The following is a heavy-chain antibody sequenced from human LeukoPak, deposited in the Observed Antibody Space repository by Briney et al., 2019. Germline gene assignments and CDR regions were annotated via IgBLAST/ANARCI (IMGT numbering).Heavy chain of an antibody. V-gene: IGHV3-21*01. CDR1: GFTFSTYS. D-gene: IGHD1-1*01. J-gene: IGHJ5*02. CDR3: ARDRGRYNWNDLSGFDP. Sequence: GGSLRLSCAASGFTFSTYSMNWVRQAPGMGLEWVSSISSSSSYIYYADSVKGRFTISRDNAKNSLYLQMNSLRAEDTAVYYCARDRGRYNWNDLSGFDPWGQGTLVTVSS. CDR2: ISSSSSYI.